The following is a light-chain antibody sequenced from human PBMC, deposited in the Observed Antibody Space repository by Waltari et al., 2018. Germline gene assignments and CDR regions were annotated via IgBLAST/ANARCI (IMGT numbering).Light chain of an antibody. CDR1: GSNIGAGYA. CDR2: GST. V-gene: IGLV1-40*01. CDR3: QSYDTSLRVV. Sequence: QSVLTQPPSVSGAPGQRVTISCTGSGSNIGAGYAVHSYQQLPRAAPKLLMYGSTSRPLGVPDRFFGSTSGTSASLAITGLQAEDEADYYCQSYDTSLRVVFGGGTKLTVL. J-gene: IGLJ2*01.